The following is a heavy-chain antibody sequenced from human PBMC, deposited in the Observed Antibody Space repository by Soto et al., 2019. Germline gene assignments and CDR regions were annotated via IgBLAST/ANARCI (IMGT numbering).Heavy chain of an antibody. D-gene: IGHD3-22*01. J-gene: IGHJ4*02. Sequence: GGSLRLSCAASGFTFDDYAMHWVRQAPGKGLEWVSGISWNSGSIGYADSVKGRFTISRDNAKNSLYLQMNSLRAEDTALYYCAKALRRPYYYDSSGSSLDYWGQGTLVTVSS. CDR2: ISWNSGSI. V-gene: IGHV3-9*01. CDR1: GFTFDDYA. CDR3: AKALRRPYYYDSSGSSLDY.